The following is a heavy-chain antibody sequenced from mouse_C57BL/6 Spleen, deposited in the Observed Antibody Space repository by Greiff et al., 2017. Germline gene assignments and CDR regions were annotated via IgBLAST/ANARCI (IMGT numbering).Heavy chain of an antibody. V-gene: IGHV3-6*01. CDR2: ISYDGSN. J-gene: IGHJ1*03. D-gene: IGHD2-4*01. Sequence: EVQRVESGPGLVKPSQSLSLTCSVTGYSIASGYYWNWIRQFPGNKLEWMGYISYDGSNNYNPSLKNRISITRDTSKNQFFLKLNSVTTEDTATYYCARREDYDWYFDVWGTGTTVTVSS. CDR3: ARREDYDWYFDV. CDR1: GYSIASGYY.